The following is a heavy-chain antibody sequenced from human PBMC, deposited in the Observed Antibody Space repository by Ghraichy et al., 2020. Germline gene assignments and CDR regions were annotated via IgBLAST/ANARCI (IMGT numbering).Heavy chain of an antibody. Sequence: SVKVSCKASGGTFSSYAISWVRQAPGQGLEWMGGIIPIFGTANYAQKFQGRVTITADESTSTAYMELSSLRSEDTAVYYCARGAAVAGLFYYYGMDVWGQGTTVTVSS. D-gene: IGHD6-19*01. CDR3: ARGAAVAGLFYYYGMDV. V-gene: IGHV1-69*13. CDR1: GGTFSSYA. CDR2: IIPIFGTA. J-gene: IGHJ6*02.